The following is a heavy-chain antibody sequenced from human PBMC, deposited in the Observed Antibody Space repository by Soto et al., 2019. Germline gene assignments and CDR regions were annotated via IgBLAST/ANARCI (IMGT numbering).Heavy chain of an antibody. Sequence: QVQPQQWGAGLLKPSETLSLTCNVYHESFSGYYWNWIRQTPGKGLEWIGNINHRGSTNYNPSLKSRVTMTVDMSKNQFSLNMTSVTAADTAVYYCARWKYHHFFGNSFKTSYYFDSWGQGSLVTVSS. CDR3: ARWKYHHFFGNSFKTSYYFDS. J-gene: IGHJ4*02. CDR2: INHRGST. CDR1: HESFSGYY. V-gene: IGHV4-34*02. D-gene: IGHD2-2*01.